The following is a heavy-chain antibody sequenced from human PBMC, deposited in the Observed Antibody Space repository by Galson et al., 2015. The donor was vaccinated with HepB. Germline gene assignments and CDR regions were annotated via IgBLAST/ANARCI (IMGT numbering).Heavy chain of an antibody. J-gene: IGHJ4*02. CDR3: ARDLTRTMVRGEED. Sequence: SLRLSCAASGFTFSDYYMSWIRQAPGKGLEWVSYISSSSSYTNYADSVKGRFTISRDNAKNSLYLQMNSLRAEDTAVYYCARDLTRTMVRGEEDWGQGTLVTVSS. CDR1: GFTFSDYY. D-gene: IGHD3-10*01. CDR2: ISSSSSYT. V-gene: IGHV3-11*06.